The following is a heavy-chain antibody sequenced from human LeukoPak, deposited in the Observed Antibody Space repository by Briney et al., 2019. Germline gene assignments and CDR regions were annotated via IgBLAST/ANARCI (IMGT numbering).Heavy chain of an antibody. D-gene: IGHD5-12*01. V-gene: IGHV4-59*12. Sequence: SETLSLTCTVSGYSISSSYYWSWIRQSPGKGLEWIGYIYYSGSTNYNPSLKSRVTISVDTSKNQFSLKLSSVTAADTAVYYCARVEDSGYDYRGRFDPWGQGTLVTVSS. J-gene: IGHJ5*02. CDR2: IYYSGST. CDR1: GYSISSSYY. CDR3: ARVEDSGYDYRGRFDP.